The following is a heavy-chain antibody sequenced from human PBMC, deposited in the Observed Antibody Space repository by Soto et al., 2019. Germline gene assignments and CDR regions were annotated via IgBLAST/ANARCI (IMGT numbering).Heavy chain of an antibody. CDR2: IHGSGSA. Sequence: SETLSLTCTVSNGSISNFYWNWIRQSAGKGLEWIGRIHGSGSATYNPSLRSRVTMSVDTSKNQFSLKVNSVTGADTAVYYCARSSHKESWFDPWGQGTLVTVSS. CDR1: NGSISNFY. J-gene: IGHJ5*02. D-gene: IGHD6-13*01. CDR3: ARSSHKESWFDP. V-gene: IGHV4-4*07.